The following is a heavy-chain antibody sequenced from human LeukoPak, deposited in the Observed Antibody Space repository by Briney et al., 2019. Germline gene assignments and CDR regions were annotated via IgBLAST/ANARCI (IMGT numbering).Heavy chain of an antibody. CDR3: AKGGKWDVTPFDY. V-gene: IGHV3-23*01. Sequence: GGSLRLSCAASGFTFTSYSLNWVRQAPGKGLEWVSTISGGGGSTYYADSVKGRFTISRDNSKNTLYLQVNSLRAEDTAVYYCAKGGKWDVTPFDYWGQGTLVTVSS. CDR2: ISGGGGST. J-gene: IGHJ4*02. D-gene: IGHD1-26*01. CDR1: GFTFTSYS.